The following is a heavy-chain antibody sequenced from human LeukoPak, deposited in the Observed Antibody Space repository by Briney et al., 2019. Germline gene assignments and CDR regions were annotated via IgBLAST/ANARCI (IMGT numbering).Heavy chain of an antibody. CDR2: ISSSSSYI. V-gene: IGHV3-21*06. CDR3: ARDTYDILTGYYKWAFDI. J-gene: IGHJ3*02. Sequence: PGGSLRLSCAASEFTFTSYELNWVRQAPGKGLEWVSSISSSSSYIYYADSVKGRFTISRDNAKNSLYLQMNSLRAEDTAVYYCARDTYDILTGYYKWAFDIWGQGTMVTVSS. CDR1: EFTFTSYE. D-gene: IGHD3-9*01.